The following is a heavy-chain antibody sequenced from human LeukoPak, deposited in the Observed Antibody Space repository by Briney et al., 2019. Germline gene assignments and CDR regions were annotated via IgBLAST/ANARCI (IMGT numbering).Heavy chain of an antibody. CDR1: GFTVSSNY. CDR3: AREAYGDYEYYGMDV. J-gene: IGHJ6*02. D-gene: IGHD4-17*01. Sequence: GGSLRLSCAASGFTVSSNYMSWVRQAPGKGLEWVSVIYSGGSTYYADSVKGRFTISRDNSKNTLYLQMNSLGAEDTAVYYCAREAYGDYEYYGMDVWGQGTTVTVSS. CDR2: IYSGGST. V-gene: IGHV3-53*01.